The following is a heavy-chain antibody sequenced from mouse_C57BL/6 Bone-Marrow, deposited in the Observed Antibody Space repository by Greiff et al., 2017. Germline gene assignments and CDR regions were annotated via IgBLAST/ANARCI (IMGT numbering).Heavy chain of an antibody. D-gene: IGHD1-1*01. V-gene: IGHV1-15*01. J-gene: IGHJ4*01. CDR1: GYTFTDYE. CDR3: TREPHYYGSSPYAMDY. Sequence: VQLQESGAALVRPGASVTLSCKASGYTFTDYEMHWVKQTPVHCLEWIGAIDPETGGTAYNQKFKGKAILNSYKSSSTAYMALRSLTAEDSAVYYCTREPHYYGSSPYAMDYWGQGTSVTVSS. CDR2: IDPETGGT.